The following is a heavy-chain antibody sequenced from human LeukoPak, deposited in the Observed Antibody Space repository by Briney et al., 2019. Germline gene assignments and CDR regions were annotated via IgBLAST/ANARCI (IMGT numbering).Heavy chain of an antibody. CDR2: IKQDGSEK. D-gene: IGHD6-13*01. Sequence: GGSLRLSCAASGFTFSSYGMHWVRQAPGKGLEWVANIKQDGSEKYYVDSVKGRFTISRDNAKNSLYLQMNSLRAEDTAVYYCARASFSSNWGQGTLVTVSS. CDR3: ARASFSSN. V-gene: IGHV3-7*01. CDR1: GFTFSSYG. J-gene: IGHJ4*02.